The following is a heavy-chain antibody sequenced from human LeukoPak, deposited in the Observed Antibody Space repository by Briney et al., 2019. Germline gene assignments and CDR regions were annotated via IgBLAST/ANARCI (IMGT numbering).Heavy chain of an antibody. D-gene: IGHD1-7*01. CDR3: ARVGLELRYYFDY. Sequence: PGGSLRLSCAASGFTFSSYSMNWVRQAPGKGLEWVSYISSSSSTIYYADSVKGRFTISRDNAKNSLYLQMNSLRAEDTAVYYCARVGLELRYYFDYWGQGTLVTVSS. V-gene: IGHV3-48*04. CDR1: GFTFSSYS. CDR2: ISSSSSTI. J-gene: IGHJ4*02.